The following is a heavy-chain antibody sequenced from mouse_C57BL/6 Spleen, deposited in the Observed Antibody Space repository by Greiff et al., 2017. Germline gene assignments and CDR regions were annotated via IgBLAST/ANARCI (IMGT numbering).Heavy chain of an antibody. D-gene: IGHD2-4*01. Sequence: QVQLQQSGAELVKPGASVKISCKASGYAFSSYWMNWVKQRPGKGLEWIGQIYPGDGDTNYNGKFKGKATLTADKSSSTAYMQLSSLTSEDSAVYFCARRDDDDPWFAYWGQGTLVTVSA. CDR2: IYPGDGDT. V-gene: IGHV1-80*01. J-gene: IGHJ3*01. CDR1: GYAFSSYW. CDR3: ARRDDDDPWFAY.